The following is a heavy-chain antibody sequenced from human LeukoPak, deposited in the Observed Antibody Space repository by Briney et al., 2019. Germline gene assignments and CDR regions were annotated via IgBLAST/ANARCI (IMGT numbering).Heavy chain of an antibody. CDR3: ARVMGASWFFYLDV. CDR1: GNSISNNW. CDR2: IFHRGIP. D-gene: IGHD3-16*02. V-gene: IGHV4/OR15-8*01. Sequence: SETLSLTCDVSGNSISNNWWSWVRQSPGKGLEWIGEIFHRGIPNYNPSFESRVTMSVDTSKNQLSLNLNSVTPADTAVYYCARVMGASWFFYLDVWGKGTTVTVSS. J-gene: IGHJ6*03.